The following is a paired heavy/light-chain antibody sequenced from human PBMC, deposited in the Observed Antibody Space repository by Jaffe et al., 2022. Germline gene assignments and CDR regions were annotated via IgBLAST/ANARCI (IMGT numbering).Light chain of an antibody. CDR3: QHYGDSPMYT. V-gene: IGKV3-20*01. J-gene: IGKJ2*01. CDR2: GAS. Sequence: EIVLTQSPGTLSLSPGERATLSCRASQSVGSTYLAWYQQKPGQAPSLLIYGASSRATGIPDRFSGSGSGTDFTLTISRLEPEDFAVYYCQHYGDSPMYTFGQGTKLEI. CDR1: QSVGSTY.
Heavy chain of an antibody. V-gene: IGHV4-34*01. CDR2: INHRGGT. Sequence: QVQLQQWGAGLLKPSETLSLTCAVYGGSFRNYYWNWIRQPPGKGLEWLGDINHRGGTNYNSSLKSRVTISLDTSKNQFSLRLASVTAADTALYFCARYAPRRKQGAGTYLYAYEIWGQGTMVTVSS. D-gene: IGHD3-10*01. CDR1: GGSFRNYY. J-gene: IGHJ3*02. CDR3: ARYAPRRKQGAGTYLYAYEI.